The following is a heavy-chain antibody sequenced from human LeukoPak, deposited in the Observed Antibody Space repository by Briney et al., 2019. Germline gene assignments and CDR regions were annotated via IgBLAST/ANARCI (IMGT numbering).Heavy chain of an antibody. D-gene: IGHD1-26*01. J-gene: IGHJ4*02. Sequence: GGSLRLSCAASGFTFSNYGMNWVRQAPGKGLEWVSGITSSGITYYADSVKGRFTISRDNSKNTLYLQMNSLRAEDTAVYYCARISGSYYHFDYWGQGTLVTVSS. CDR3: ARISGSYYHFDY. V-gene: IGHV3-66*01. CDR1: GFTFSNYG. CDR2: ITSSGIT.